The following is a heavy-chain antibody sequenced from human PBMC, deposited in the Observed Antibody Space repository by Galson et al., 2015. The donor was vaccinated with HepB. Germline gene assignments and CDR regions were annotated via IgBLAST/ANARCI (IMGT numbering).Heavy chain of an antibody. J-gene: IGHJ4*02. CDR2: NFYSGST. CDR3: ASGRRDGYRYFDY. D-gene: IGHD5-24*01. CDR1: GGSISSSNYY. V-gene: IGHV4-39*01. Sequence: ETLSLTCIVSGGSISSSNYYWGWIRQPPGKGLEWIGSNFYSGSTYYNPSLKGRVTISVETSKNQLSLKVNSVTAADTAFYYCASGRRDGYRYFDYWGQGTLVTVSS.